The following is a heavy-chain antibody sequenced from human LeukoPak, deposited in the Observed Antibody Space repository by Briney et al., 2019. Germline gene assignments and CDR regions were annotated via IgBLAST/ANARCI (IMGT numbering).Heavy chain of an antibody. CDR2: INLSGRT. CDR1: GGSFSGYY. Sequence: PSETLSLTCAVYGGSFSGYYWNWFRQPPGKGLEWIGEINLSGRTNYSPSLKSRVTISIDMSKNQFSLQLNSVTPEDTAVYYCARELPPFKMATIRSHGVNWFDPRGQGALGTVSS. J-gene: IGHJ5*02. D-gene: IGHD5-24*01. CDR3: ARELPPFKMATIRSHGVNWFDP. V-gene: IGHV4-34*01.